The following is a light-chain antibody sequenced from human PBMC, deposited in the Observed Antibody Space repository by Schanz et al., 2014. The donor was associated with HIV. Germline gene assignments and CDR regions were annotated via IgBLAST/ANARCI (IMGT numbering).Light chain of an antibody. CDR2: NND. J-gene: IGLJ2*01. Sequence: QSLLTQPPSVSGTPGQSVTISCSGSRSTLERTPVDWYQPLPGTAPSLLISNNDVRPSGVTDRLSGSKSGTSASLVISGLQSEDEADYYCQSYDSSLSGVVFGGGTKLTVL. CDR3: QSYDSSLSGVV. V-gene: IGLV1-44*01. CDR1: RSTLERTP.